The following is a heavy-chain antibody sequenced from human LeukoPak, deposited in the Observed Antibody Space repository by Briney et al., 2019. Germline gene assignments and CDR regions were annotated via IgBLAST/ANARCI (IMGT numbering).Heavy chain of an antibody. Sequence: GEPLKISCKGSGYSFTSYWISWVRQMPGKGLEWMGRIDPSDSYTNYSPSFQGHVTISADKSISTAYLQWSSLKASDTAMYYCARHGDGYNYDFDYWGQGTLVTVSS. CDR3: ARHGDGYNYDFDY. D-gene: IGHD5-24*01. V-gene: IGHV5-10-1*01. CDR2: IDPSDSYT. J-gene: IGHJ4*02. CDR1: GYSFTSYW.